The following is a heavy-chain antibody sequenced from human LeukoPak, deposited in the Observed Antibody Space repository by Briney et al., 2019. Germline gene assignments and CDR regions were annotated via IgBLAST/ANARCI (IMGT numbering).Heavy chain of an antibody. CDR3: VKDSGWTMPPNPVL. CDR1: GFTFSSYV. CDR2: ISSNGGST. Sequence: GGSLRLSCSASGFTFSSYVMHWVRQAPGKGLEYVSVISSNGGSTDYADSVKGRFTISRDNSKNTLYLQMSSLRVEDTAVYYCVKDSGWTMPPNPVLWGQGTLVTVS. V-gene: IGHV3-64D*06. J-gene: IGHJ4*01. D-gene: IGHD6-25*01.